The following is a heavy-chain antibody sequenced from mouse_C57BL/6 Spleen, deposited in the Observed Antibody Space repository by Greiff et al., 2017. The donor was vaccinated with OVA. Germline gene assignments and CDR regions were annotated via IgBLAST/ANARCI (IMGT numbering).Heavy chain of an antibody. CDR3: ARGDYGSSYWYFDV. CDR2: IYPGSGNT. D-gene: IGHD1-1*01. Sequence: VKLLESGAELVRPGASVKLSCKASGYTFTDYDINWVKQRPGQGLEWIARIYPGSGNTYYNEKFKGKATLTAEKSSSTAYMQLSSLTSEDSAVYFCARGDYGSSYWYFDVWGTGTTVTVSS. J-gene: IGHJ1*03. V-gene: IGHV1-76*01. CDR1: GYTFTDYD.